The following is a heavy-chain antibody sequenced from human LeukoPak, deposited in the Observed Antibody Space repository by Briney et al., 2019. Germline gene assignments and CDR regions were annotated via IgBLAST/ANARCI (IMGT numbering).Heavy chain of an antibody. Sequence: PGGSLRLSCAASGFTFSSYAMSWVRQAPGKGLEWVSAISGSGGSTYYADSVKGRFTISRDNSKNTLYLQMNSLRAEDTAVYYCGKGLQWVVAATHDYWGQGTLVTVSS. CDR2: ISGSGGST. CDR1: GFTFSSYA. J-gene: IGHJ4*02. D-gene: IGHD2-15*01. V-gene: IGHV3-23*01. CDR3: GKGLQWVVAATHDY.